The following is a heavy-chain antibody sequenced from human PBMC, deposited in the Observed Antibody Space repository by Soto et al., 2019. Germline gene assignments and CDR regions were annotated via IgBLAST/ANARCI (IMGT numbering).Heavy chain of an antibody. CDR2: IYPGDSDT. J-gene: IGHJ6*02. Sequence: GESLKISWKGSGYSFTSYWIGWVRQMPGKGLEWMGIIYPGDSDTKYNPSFQGQVTISADKSITTTYLRWTSLKASDTAIYYCAASIFYYGMDVWGQGTTVTVS. CDR3: AASIFYYGMDV. CDR1: GYSFTSYW. V-gene: IGHV5-51*01.